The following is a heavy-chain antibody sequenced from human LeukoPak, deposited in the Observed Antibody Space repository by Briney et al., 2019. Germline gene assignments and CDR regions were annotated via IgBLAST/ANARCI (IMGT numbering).Heavy chain of an antibody. CDR3: AGGANLPLMYYYGSGYRNGMDV. J-gene: IGHJ6*02. CDR2: INPSGGST. D-gene: IGHD3-10*01. V-gene: IGHV1-46*01. CDR1: GYTFTSYY. Sequence: ASVKVSCKASGYTFTSYYMHWVRQAPGQGLEWMGIINPSGGSTSYAQKFQGRVTMTRDTSTSTVYMELSSLRSEDTAVYYCAGGANLPLMYYYGSGYRNGMDVWGQGTTVTVSS.